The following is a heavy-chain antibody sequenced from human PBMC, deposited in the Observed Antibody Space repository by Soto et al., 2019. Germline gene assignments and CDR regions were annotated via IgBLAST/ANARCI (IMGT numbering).Heavy chain of an antibody. V-gene: IGHV1-2*02. D-gene: IGHD1-26*01. CDR1: GYSFTGYY. J-gene: IGHJ4*02. CDR2: ISPNSGGT. CDR3: GKGRSGDVGVFY. Sequence: QVQLVQSGAEVKKSGASVKISCKASGYSFTGYYIHWVRQAPGQGFEWMGEISPNSGGTKYAQKFQGRVTMTRDTSITTVYMDLSNLSPEDTAVYYCGKGRSGDVGVFYWGQGTLVTVYS.